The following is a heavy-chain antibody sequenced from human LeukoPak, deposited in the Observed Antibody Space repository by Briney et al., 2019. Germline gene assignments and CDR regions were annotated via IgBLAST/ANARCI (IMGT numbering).Heavy chain of an antibody. V-gene: IGHV1-2*02. J-gene: IGHJ4*02. D-gene: IGHD6-19*01. CDR2: INPSNGDT. Sequence: ASVKVSCKASGYTFSGYYIHWVRQAPGQGLEWMAWINPSNGDTNYAQKFQGRVTMTRDTSISTAYMELTRLIFDDTAVYYCARVGSSGWYVHPTLDYWGQGTLVTVSS. CDR1: GYTFSGYY. CDR3: ARVGSSGWYVHPTLDY.